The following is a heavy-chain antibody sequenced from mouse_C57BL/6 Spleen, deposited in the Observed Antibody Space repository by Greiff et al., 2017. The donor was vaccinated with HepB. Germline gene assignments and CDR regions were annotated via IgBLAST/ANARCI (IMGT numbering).Heavy chain of an antibody. CDR3: ARSAFGSTVVATRYFDY. D-gene: IGHD1-1*01. Sequence: VQRVESGAELARPGASVKLSCKASGYTFTSYGISWVKQRTGQGLEWIGEIYPRSGNTYYNEKFKGKATLTADKSASTAYMELRSLTSEDSAVYFGARSAFGSTVVATRYFDYWGQGTTLTVSS. CDR2: IYPRSGNT. J-gene: IGHJ2*01. V-gene: IGHV1-81*01. CDR1: GYTFTSYG.